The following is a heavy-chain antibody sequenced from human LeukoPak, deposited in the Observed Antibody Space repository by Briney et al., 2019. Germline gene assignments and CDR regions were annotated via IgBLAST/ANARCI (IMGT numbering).Heavy chain of an antibody. V-gene: IGHV1-69*04. J-gene: IGHJ4*02. Sequence: GASVKVSCKASGGTFSSFAISWVRQAPGQGLEWMGRIIPILGIANYAQKFQGRVTITADKSTSTAYMELSSLRSEDTAVYYCARGGSSSSYGDYWGQGTLVTVSS. CDR2: IIPILGIA. D-gene: IGHD6-13*01. CDR3: ARGGSSSSYGDY. CDR1: GGTFSSFA.